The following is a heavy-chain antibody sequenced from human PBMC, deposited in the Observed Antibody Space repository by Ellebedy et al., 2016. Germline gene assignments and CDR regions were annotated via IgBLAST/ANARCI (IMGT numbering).Heavy chain of an antibody. CDR3: ARSQVCGADCRDGFDL. D-gene: IGHD2-21*02. CDR2: ITSSGGTSGTYL. CDR1: GFALSSYN. J-gene: IGHJ3*01. Sequence: GESLKISXAASGFALSSYNMIWVRQAPGKRLEWVSSITSSGGTSGTYLTFTDVVKGRFTMSRDNGGNSLILQMKSLRDTDSAVYYCARSQVCGADCRDGFDLWGQGTTVTVSS. V-gene: IGHV3-21*01.